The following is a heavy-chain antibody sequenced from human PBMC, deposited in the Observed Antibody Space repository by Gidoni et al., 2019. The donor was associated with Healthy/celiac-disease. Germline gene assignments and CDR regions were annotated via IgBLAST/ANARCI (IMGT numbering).Heavy chain of an antibody. D-gene: IGHD4-17*01. CDR3: AKDQGGDYGDYSDGMDV. Sequence: QVQLVESGGGVVQPGRSLRLSCAASGFTFSTYGMHWVRQAPGKGLEWVAVISYDGSNKYYADSVKGRFTISRDNSKNTLYLQMNSLRAEDTAVYYCAKDQGGDYGDYSDGMDVWGQGTTVTVSS. CDR1: GFTFSTYG. V-gene: IGHV3-30*18. J-gene: IGHJ6*02. CDR2: ISYDGSNK.